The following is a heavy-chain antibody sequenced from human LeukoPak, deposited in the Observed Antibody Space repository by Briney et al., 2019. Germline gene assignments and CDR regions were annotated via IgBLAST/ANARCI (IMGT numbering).Heavy chain of an antibody. D-gene: IGHD2-21*02. CDR2: INPSGGST. CDR1: GYTFTSYY. J-gene: IGHJ4*02. Sequence: ASVKVSCKASGYTFTSYYMHWLRQAPGQGLEWMGIINPSGGSTSYAQKFQGRVTMTRDTSTSTVYMELSSLRSEDTAVYYCARDRLGGDVVDYWGQGTLVTVSS. V-gene: IGHV1-46*01. CDR3: ARDRLGGDVVDY.